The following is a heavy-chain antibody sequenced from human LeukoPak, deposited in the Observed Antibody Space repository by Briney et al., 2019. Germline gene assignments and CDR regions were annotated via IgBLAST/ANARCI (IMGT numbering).Heavy chain of an antibody. CDR1: GYTFTGYY. CDR2: VNPNSGGT. D-gene: IGHD3-10*01. Sequence: ASVKVSCKASGYTFTGYYMHWVRQAPGQGLEWMGWVNPNSGGTNYAQKFQGRVTMTRDTSISTAYMELSRLRSDDTAVYYCARDDYYGSGSYPQLWFDPWGQGTLVTVSS. CDR3: ARDDYYGSGSYPQLWFDP. J-gene: IGHJ5*02. V-gene: IGHV1-2*02.